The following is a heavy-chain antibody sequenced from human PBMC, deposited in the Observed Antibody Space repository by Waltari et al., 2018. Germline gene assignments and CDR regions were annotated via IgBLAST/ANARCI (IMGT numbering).Heavy chain of an antibody. CDR3: ARTQYSATSYFDL. CDR2: IKYDGSET. J-gene: IGHJ4*02. Sequence: EVSLVESGGDLVQAGASLRPSCAAPGFTFSDFWMTWVRQAPGKGLEWVANIKYDGSETYYVGSVRGRFTVSRDYLKNSVILQMNSLKAEDTAVYFCARTQYSATSYFDLWGQGTAVTVSS. D-gene: IGHD2-15*01. V-gene: IGHV3-7*03. CDR1: GFTFSDFW.